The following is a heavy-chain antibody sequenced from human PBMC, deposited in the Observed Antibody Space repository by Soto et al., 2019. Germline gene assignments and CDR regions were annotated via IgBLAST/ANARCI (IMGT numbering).Heavy chain of an antibody. J-gene: IGHJ4*02. CDR3: ARGSGYHNY. V-gene: IGHV5-51*01. CDR2: IYPSDSDT. CDR1: GYTFTSNW. Sequence: PGETLKISCKGSGYTFTSNWIAWVRQMPGKGLERMGIIYPSDSDTRYSPSFQGQVTISADKSISTAYLQWSSLKASDTAMYYCARGSGYHNYWGQGTLVTVSS. D-gene: IGHD5-12*01.